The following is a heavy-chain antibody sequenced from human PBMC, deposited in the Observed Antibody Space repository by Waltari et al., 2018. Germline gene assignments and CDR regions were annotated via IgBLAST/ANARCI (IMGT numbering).Heavy chain of an antibody. CDR2: IYPGDSDT. CDR3: ASALRDGYRGDAFDI. D-gene: IGHD5-12*01. CDR1: GYSFTSYW. Sequence: EVQLVQSGAEVKKPGESLKISCKGSGYSFTSYWIGWLRQMPGKGLEWMGIIYPGDSDTRYSPSFQGQVTISADKSISTAYLQWSSLKASDTAMYYCASALRDGYRGDAFDIWGQGTMVTVSS. V-gene: IGHV5-51*01. J-gene: IGHJ3*02.